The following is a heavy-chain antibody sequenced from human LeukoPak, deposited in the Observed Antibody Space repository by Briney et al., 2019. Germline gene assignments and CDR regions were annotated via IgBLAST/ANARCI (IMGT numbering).Heavy chain of an antibody. D-gene: IGHD3-10*01. CDR1: GYTFTNYD. J-gene: IGHJ4*02. CDR2: MNPNNGYT. V-gene: IGHV1-8*02. CDR3: ATPSPYGSGTQLSYYFDY. Sequence: ASVKVSCKASGYTFTNYDINWVRQATGQGPEWMGWMNPNNGYTGYAQKFQGRVTITRDTSIGTAYMELSSLTSEDTAVYYCATPSPYGSGTQLSYYFDYWGQGTLVTVSS.